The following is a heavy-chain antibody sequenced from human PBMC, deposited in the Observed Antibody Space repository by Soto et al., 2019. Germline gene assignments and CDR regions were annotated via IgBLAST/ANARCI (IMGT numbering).Heavy chain of an antibody. CDR1: GGSISSYY. Sequence: SETLSLTCTVSGGSISSYYWSWIRQPPGKGLEWIGYIYYSGSTNYNPSLKSRVTISVDTSKNQFSLKLSSVTAADTAVYYCARFYSTTVTRTFDYWGQGTLVTVSS. D-gene: IGHD4-17*01. J-gene: IGHJ4*02. V-gene: IGHV4-59*08. CDR2: IYYSGST. CDR3: ARFYSTTVTRTFDY.